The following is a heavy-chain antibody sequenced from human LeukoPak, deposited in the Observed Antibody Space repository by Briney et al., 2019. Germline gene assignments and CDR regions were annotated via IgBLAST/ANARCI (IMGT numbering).Heavy chain of an antibody. CDR1: GFTFSDYY. D-gene: IGHD2-8*01. Sequence: PGGSLRLSCAASGFTFSDYYMSWIRQAPGKGLEWVSYISSSGSTIYYADSVKGRFTISRDNAKNSLYLQMNSLRAEDTAVYYCARDPYCTNGVFHNWFDPWGQGTLVTVSS. V-gene: IGHV3-11*01. J-gene: IGHJ5*02. CDR2: ISSSGSTI. CDR3: ARDPYCTNGVFHNWFDP.